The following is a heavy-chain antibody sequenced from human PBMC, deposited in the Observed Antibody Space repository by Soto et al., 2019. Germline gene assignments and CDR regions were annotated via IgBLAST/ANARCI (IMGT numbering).Heavy chain of an antibody. CDR1: GYTFTSYG. Sequence: ASVKVSCKASGYTFTSYGISWVRQAPGQGLEWMGWISAYNGNTNYAQKLQGRVTMTTDTFTSTAYMELRSLRSDDTAVYYCARDLRELSIFDYWGQGTLVTVSS. D-gene: IGHD1-26*01. V-gene: IGHV1-18*01. CDR3: ARDLRELSIFDY. J-gene: IGHJ4*02. CDR2: ISAYNGNT.